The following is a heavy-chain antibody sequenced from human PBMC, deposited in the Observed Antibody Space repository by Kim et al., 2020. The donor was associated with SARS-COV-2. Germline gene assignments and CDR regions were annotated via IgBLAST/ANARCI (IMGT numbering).Heavy chain of an antibody. CDR2: IDWDDDK. D-gene: IGHD3-10*01. Sequence: SGPTLVNPTQTLTLTCTFSGFSLSTSGMCVSWIRQPPGKALEWLALIDWDDDKYYSTSLKTRLTISKDTSKNQVVLTMTNMDPVDTATYYCARMAVFPLWFRELYRGYYYYGMDVWGQGTTVTVSS. V-gene: IGHV2-70*01. CDR3: ARMAVFPLWFRELYRGYYYYGMDV. CDR1: GFSLSTSGMC. J-gene: IGHJ6*02.